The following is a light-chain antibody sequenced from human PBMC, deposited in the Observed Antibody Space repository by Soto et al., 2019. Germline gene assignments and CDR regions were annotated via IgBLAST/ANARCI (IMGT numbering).Light chain of an antibody. Sequence: EIVMTQSQATLSVSPVEGATLXSRAGESISSNLAWYQQKPGQAPRLLIYGASTRATGIPARFSGSGSGTEFTLTISSLQSEDFAVYYCQQYNNWPPWTFGQGTKVDIK. CDR1: ESISSN. V-gene: IGKV3-15*01. J-gene: IGKJ1*01. CDR3: QQYNNWPPWT. CDR2: GAS.